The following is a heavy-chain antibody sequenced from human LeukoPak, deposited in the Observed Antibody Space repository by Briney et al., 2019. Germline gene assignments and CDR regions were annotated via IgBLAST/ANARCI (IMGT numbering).Heavy chain of an antibody. CDR2: ISAYNGNT. CDR3: ARRTGTDYYYYYMDV. D-gene: IGHD1-7*01. CDR1: GYTFTSYG. V-gene: IGHV1-18*01. Sequence: ASVKVSCKAPGYTFTSYGISWVRQAPGQGLEWMGWISAYNGNTNYAQKLQGRVTMTTDTSTSTAYMELRSLRSDDTAVYYCARRTGTDYYYYYMDVWGKGTTVTVSS. J-gene: IGHJ6*03.